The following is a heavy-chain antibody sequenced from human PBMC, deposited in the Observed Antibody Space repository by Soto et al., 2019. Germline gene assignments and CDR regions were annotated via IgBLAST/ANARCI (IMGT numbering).Heavy chain of an antibody. CDR3: GREYLYQCHACDI. D-gene: IGHD6-19*01. V-gene: IGHV6-1*01. CDR1: ADSVPTNSAA. CDR2: TDHSPKWYS. Sequence: PSQTPSLTCVSCADSVPTNSAAWHCPRQAPFKGFEWLGRTDHSPKWYSDYAPYLKRRITTIPDTSKIHFSLQLNAVTPDDTGVYYCGREYLYQCHACDIWGQGPMVTVS. J-gene: IGHJ3*02.